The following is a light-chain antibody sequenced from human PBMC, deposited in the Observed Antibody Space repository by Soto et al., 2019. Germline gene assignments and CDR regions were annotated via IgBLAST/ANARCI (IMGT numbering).Light chain of an antibody. CDR1: QSVGNS. CDR2: DVS. V-gene: IGKV3-11*01. J-gene: IGKJ4*01. CDR3: QQYGNSPALT. Sequence: EIVLTQSPATLSLSPGERASVCCITSQSVGNSLAWYQHKPGQAPRLLIYDVSNRATGIPARFSGSGSGTDFTLTISGLEPEDFAVYYCQQYGNSPALTFGGGTKVDI.